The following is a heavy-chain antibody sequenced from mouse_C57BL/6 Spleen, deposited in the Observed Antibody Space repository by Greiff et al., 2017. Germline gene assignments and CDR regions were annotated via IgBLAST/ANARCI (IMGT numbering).Heavy chain of an antibody. CDR2: IWSDGST. CDR3: ARQGFDGYPDYYAMDD. D-gene: IGHD2-3*01. CDR1: GFSLTSYG. J-gene: IGHJ4*01. Sequence: VQGVESGPGLVAPSQSLSITCTVSGFSLTSYGVHWVRQPPGKGLEWLVVIWSDGSTTYNSALKSRLSISKDNSTSQVFLKMNSLQTDDTAMYYCARQGFDGYPDYYAMDDWGQGTSVTVSS. V-gene: IGHV2-6-1*01.